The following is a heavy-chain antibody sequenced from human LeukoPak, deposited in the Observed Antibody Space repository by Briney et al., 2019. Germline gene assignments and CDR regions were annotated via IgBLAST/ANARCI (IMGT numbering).Heavy chain of an antibody. V-gene: IGHV4-61*02. CDR3: ARTKNSGSYYNGDDY. CDR2: LFSSGTT. D-gene: IGHD3-10*01. J-gene: IGHJ4*02. CDR1: GGSFSSGDYS. Sequence: SETLSLTCTVSGGSFSSGDYSWNWIRQPAGQGLEWIGRLFSSGTTNYNPSLKSRVTISGDTSNNQFSLKLTSVTAADTAVYYCARTKNSGSYYNGDDYWGQGTLVTVSS.